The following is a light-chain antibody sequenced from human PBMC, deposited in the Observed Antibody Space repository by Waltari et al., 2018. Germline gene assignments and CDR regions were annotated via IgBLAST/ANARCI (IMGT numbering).Light chain of an antibody. CDR2: GAS. V-gene: IGKV3-15*01. J-gene: IGKJ4*01. CDR1: QSVSSS. Sequence: EIVKTQSQATLSLSPGERVTPSSRASQSVSSSLAWDQQKPGQAPRLLIYGASSRATGIPDRFSGSGSGTDFTLTISSLEPEDVAVYYCLQRSDWPPLTFGGGTKVEIK. CDR3: LQRSDWPPLT.